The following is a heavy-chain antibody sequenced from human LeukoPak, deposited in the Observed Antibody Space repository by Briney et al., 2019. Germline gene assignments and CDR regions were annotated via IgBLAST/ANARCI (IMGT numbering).Heavy chain of an antibody. V-gene: IGHV1-46*01. CDR2: INPSGDST. CDR3: ARGQMAGY. D-gene: IGHD5-24*01. J-gene: IGHJ4*02. CDR1: GYIFSHFY. Sequence: ASVKVSCKASGYIFSHFYMHWVRQAPGQGLEWMGIINPSGDSTNYAQKFQGRVTMTRDTSTNTLYMELNSLRAEDTAVYYCARGQMAGYWGQGTLVTVSS.